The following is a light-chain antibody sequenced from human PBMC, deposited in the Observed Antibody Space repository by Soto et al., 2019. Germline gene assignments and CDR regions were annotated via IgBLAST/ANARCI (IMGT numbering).Light chain of an antibody. CDR1: NSNIGGGYD. CDR2: GNN. J-gene: IGLJ3*02. Sequence: QSVLTQPPSVSGAPGQRVTISCTGNNSNIGGGYDVHWYQQLPGTAPKLLIFGNNNRPSGVPDRFSGSKSYASASLAITGLQSEDEADYSCHSYDMRLSGSVFGGGTKVTVL. CDR3: HSYDMRLSGSV. V-gene: IGLV1-40*01.